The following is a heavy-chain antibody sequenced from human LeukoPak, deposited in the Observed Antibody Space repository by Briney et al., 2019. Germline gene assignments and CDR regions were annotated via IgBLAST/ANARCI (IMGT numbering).Heavy chain of an antibody. V-gene: IGHV4-34*01. D-gene: IGHD6-6*01. Sequence: PSETLSLTCAVYGGSFSGYYWSWIRQPPGKGLEWIGEINHSGSTNYNPSLKSRVTISVDTSKNQFSLKLSSVTAADTAVYYCARGRRGGRYSSSSYYFDYWGQGTLVTVSS. J-gene: IGHJ4*02. CDR3: ARGRRGGRYSSSSYYFDY. CDR1: GGSFSGYY. CDR2: INHSGST.